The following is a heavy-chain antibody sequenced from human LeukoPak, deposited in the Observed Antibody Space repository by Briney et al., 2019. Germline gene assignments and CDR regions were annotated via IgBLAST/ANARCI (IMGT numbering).Heavy chain of an antibody. CDR2: IYYTGST. Sequence: PSETLSLTCTVSGGSISSYYWSWIRQPPGMGLEWIAYIYYTGSTNYNPSLKSRVTISVDPSKNQFSLNLSSVTAADTAVYYCARRSAGGLDPWGQGTLVTVSS. CDR1: GGSISSYY. J-gene: IGHJ5*02. V-gene: IGHV4-59*08. CDR3: ARRSAGGLDP.